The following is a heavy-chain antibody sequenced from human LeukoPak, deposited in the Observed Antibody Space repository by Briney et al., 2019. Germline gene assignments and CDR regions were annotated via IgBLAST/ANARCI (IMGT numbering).Heavy chain of an antibody. V-gene: IGHV4-59*01. D-gene: IGHD2-15*01. Sequence: SETLSLTCAVSGXSISSYYGSWIRQPPGKGLEWIGYIYYSGSTNYNPSLKSRVTISLDTPRNQFSLKLSSVTAADTAVYYCARDCSGASCYDYWGQGTLVTVSS. CDR1: GXSISSYY. CDR3: ARDCSGASCYDY. CDR2: IYYSGST. J-gene: IGHJ4*02.